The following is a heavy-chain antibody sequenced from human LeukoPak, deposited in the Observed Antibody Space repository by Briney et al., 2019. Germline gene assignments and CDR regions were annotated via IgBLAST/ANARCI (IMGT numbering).Heavy chain of an antibody. V-gene: IGHV1-69*06. Sequence: SVKVSCKASGGTFSSYAISWVRQAPGQGLEWMGGIIPIFGTANYAQKFQGRVTITADKSTSTVYMEMSSLTSQDTAVYFCARFAPSGWFDYWGQGTLVTVSS. J-gene: IGHJ5*01. CDR2: IIPIFGTA. CDR3: ARFAPSGWFDY. CDR1: GGTFSSYA. D-gene: IGHD6-19*01.